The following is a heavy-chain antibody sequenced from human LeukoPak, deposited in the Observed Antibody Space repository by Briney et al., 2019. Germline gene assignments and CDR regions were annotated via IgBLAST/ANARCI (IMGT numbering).Heavy chain of an antibody. Sequence: RGSLRLSCAASGLIFGNYAMTWVRQAPGKGLEWVSSITGNSGTTKYADSVRGRFTMSRDNSRNTLYLQMDSLRAEDTAVYYCAKDPNGDYIGAFDAWGPGTMVIVSS. CDR1: GLIFGNYA. J-gene: IGHJ3*01. CDR2: ITGNSGTT. CDR3: AKDPNGDYIGAFDA. V-gene: IGHV3-23*01. D-gene: IGHD2-8*01.